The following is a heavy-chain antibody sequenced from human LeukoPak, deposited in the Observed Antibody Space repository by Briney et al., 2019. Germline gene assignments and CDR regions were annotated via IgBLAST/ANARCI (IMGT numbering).Heavy chain of an antibody. CDR3: ARGNYDFWSGYYTEGKEFDP. V-gene: IGHV4-4*07. CDR2: IYTSGST. D-gene: IGHD3-3*01. Sequence: SETLSLTCTVSGGSISSYYWSWIRQPAGKGLEWIGRIYTSGSTNYNPSLKSRVTISVDTSKNQFSLKLSSVTAADTAVYYCARGNYDFWSGYYTEGKEFDPWGQGTLVTVSS. CDR1: GGSISSYY. J-gene: IGHJ5*02.